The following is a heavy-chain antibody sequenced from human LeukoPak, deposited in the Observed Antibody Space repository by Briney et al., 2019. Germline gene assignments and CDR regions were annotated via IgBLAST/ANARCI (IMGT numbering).Heavy chain of an antibody. J-gene: IGHJ4*02. CDR3: ARARNGDY. D-gene: IGHD2-8*01. Sequence: SETLSLTCTVSGGSISSSSYYWGWIRQPPGKGLEWIGNIYYSGGTYSNPSLKSRVTISVDTSKNQFSLKLSSVTAADTAVYYCARARNGDYWGQGTLVTVSS. V-gene: IGHV4-39*01. CDR1: GGSISSSSYY. CDR2: IYYSGGT.